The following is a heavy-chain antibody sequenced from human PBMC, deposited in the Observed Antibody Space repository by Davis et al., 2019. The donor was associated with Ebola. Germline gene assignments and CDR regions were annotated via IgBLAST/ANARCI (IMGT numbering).Heavy chain of an antibody. V-gene: IGHV3-48*02. Sequence: GESLKISCAASGFTFSGSSMNWVRRAPGKGLEWVSHISVGTGAIEYADSVKGRFTMSRDNAKNSRYLQMNSLRDEDTAVYYCARGRDYAFDIWGQGTTVTVSS. CDR2: ISVGTGAI. CDR1: GFTFSGSS. CDR3: ARGRDYAFDI. D-gene: IGHD2-21*02. J-gene: IGHJ3*02.